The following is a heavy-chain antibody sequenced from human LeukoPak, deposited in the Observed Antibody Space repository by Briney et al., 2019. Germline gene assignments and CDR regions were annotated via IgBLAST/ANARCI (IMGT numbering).Heavy chain of an antibody. D-gene: IGHD1-14*01. CDR3: ATGLSQPSE. CDR2: VDPEDGET. CDR1: GYTFTDYY. V-gene: IGHV1-69-2*01. Sequence: ASVKVSCKASGYTFTDYYMHWVQQAPGKGLEWMGLVDPEDGETIYAEKFQRRVTITADTSTDTAYMELSSLRSEDTAVYYCATGLSQPSEWGQGTLVTVSS. J-gene: IGHJ4*02.